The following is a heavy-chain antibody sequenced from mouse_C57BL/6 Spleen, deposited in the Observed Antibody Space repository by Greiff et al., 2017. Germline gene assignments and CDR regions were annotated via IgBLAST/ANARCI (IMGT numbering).Heavy chain of an antibody. CDR2: INPNNGGT. Sequence: VHVKQSGPELVKPGASVKISCKASGYTFTDYYMNWVKQSHGKSLEWIGDINPNNGGTSYNQKFKGKATLTVDKSSSTAYMELRSLTSEDSAVYYCARGTWLLPIYAMDYWGQGTSVTVSS. D-gene: IGHD2-3*01. V-gene: IGHV1-26*01. CDR3: ARGTWLLPIYAMDY. CDR1: GYTFTDYY. J-gene: IGHJ4*01.